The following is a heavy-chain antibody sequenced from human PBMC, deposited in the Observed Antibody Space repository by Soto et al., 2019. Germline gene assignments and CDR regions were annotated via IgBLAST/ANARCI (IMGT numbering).Heavy chain of an antibody. CDR2: ISGNGGST. V-gene: IGHV3-23*01. D-gene: IGHD2-2*01. CDR1: GFTFSSYA. CDR3: AKDRGGYCTSPTCSGGGSFDY. Sequence: EVQLLESGGGLVQPGGSLRLSCAASGFTFSSYAMSWVRQAPGKGLEWVSSISGNGGSTNYADSVKGRFTISRDNSKITLYLQMNSLRAEDTAIYYCAKDRGGYCTSPTCSGGGSFDYWGQGTLVTVSS. J-gene: IGHJ4*02.